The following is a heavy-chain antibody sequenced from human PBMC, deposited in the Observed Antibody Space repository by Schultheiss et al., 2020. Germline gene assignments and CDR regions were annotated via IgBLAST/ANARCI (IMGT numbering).Heavy chain of an antibody. CDR1: GFTFSSYA. CDR3: AREQTQLLWFGELFWFDP. Sequence: WGSMRLACAASGFTFSSYAMHWVRQAPGKGLEWVAVISYDGSNKYYADSVKGRFTISRDNSKNTLYLQMNSLRAEDTAVYYCAREQTQLLWFGELFWFDPWGQGTLVTVSS. V-gene: IGHV3-30-3*01. CDR2: ISYDGSNK. D-gene: IGHD3-10*01. J-gene: IGHJ5*02.